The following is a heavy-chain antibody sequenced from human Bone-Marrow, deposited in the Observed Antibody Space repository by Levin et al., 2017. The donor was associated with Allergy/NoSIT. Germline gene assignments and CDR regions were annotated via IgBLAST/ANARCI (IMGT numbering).Heavy chain of an antibody. CDR3: ARGEGYYGSGTTFDY. D-gene: IGHD3-10*01. CDR1: GGSISSGGYY. Sequence: SETLSLTCTVSGGSISSGGYYWSWLRQHPGKGLEWIGYIYYSGSTYYNPSLKSRVTISVDTSKNQFSLKLSSVTAADTAVYYCARGEGYYGSGTTFDYWGQGTLVTVSS. J-gene: IGHJ4*02. CDR2: IYYSGST. V-gene: IGHV4-31*03.